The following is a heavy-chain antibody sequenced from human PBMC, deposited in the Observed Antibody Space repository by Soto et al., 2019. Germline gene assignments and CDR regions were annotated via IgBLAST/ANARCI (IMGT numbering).Heavy chain of an antibody. CDR1: GYTFTGYY. D-gene: IGHD3-9*01. CDR2: INPNSGGT. V-gene: IGHV1-2*04. CDR3: AREGRPELRDSRWLPGRFDP. J-gene: IGHJ5*02. Sequence: QVQLVQSGAEVKKPGASVKVSCKASGYTFTGYYMHWVRQAPGQGLEWMGWINPNSGGTNYAQKFQGWVPMTRDKSIITAYMELSRLRSDDTAVYYCAREGRPELRDSRWLPGRFDPWGQGTLVTVSS.